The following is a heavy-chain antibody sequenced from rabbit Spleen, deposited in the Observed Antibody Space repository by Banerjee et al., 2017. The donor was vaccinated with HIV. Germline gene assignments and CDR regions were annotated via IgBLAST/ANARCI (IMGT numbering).Heavy chain of an antibody. J-gene: IGHJ3*01. CDR3: ARDTGSSFSSYGMDL. D-gene: IGHD8-1*01. Sequence: QEQLVESGGGLVQPEGSLTLTCKASGFSFNSGYDMCWVRQAPGKGLEWIACIYAGSSGSTYSATWAKGRFTLSKTSSTTVTLQMTSLTAADTATYFCARDTGSSFSSYGMDLWGQGTLVTVS. CDR1: GFSFNSGYD. V-gene: IGHV1S45*01. CDR2: IYAGSSGST.